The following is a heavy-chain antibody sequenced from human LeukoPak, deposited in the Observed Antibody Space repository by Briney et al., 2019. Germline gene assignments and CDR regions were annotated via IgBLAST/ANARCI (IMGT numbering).Heavy chain of an antibody. CDR3: ARVSHRSTVTTNWYFDL. Sequence: GRSLRLSCAASGFTFSSYAMHWVRQAPGKGLEWVAVISYDGSNKYYADSVKGRFTISRDNSKNTLYLQMNSLRAEDMAVYYCARVSHRSTVTTNWYFDLWGRGTLVTVSS. J-gene: IGHJ2*01. CDR2: ISYDGSNK. CDR1: GFTFSSYA. V-gene: IGHV3-30-3*01. D-gene: IGHD4-17*01.